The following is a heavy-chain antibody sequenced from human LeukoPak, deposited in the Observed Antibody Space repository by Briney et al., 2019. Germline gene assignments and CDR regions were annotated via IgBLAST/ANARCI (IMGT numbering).Heavy chain of an antibody. CDR2: IYYSGST. Sequence: SETLSLTCTVSGGSISSYYWSWIRQPPGKGLEWIGYIYYSGSTNYNPSLKSRVTISVDTSKNQFSLKLSSVTAADTAVYYCAGHYDKDAFDIWGQGTMVTVSS. CDR1: GGSISSYY. CDR3: AGHYDKDAFDI. V-gene: IGHV4-59*01. J-gene: IGHJ3*02. D-gene: IGHD4-17*01.